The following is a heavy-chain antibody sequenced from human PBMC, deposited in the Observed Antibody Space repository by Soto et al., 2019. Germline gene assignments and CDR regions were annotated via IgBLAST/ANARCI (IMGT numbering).Heavy chain of an antibody. V-gene: IGHV3-30-3*01. Sequence: GGSLRLSCPASGFTFSSYAMHWVRHAPGKGLEWVAVISYDGSNKYYADSVKGRFTISRDNSKNTLYLQMNSLRAEDTAVYYCAREDQSYDILTGYYTEDAFDIWGQGTMVTVSS. CDR3: AREDQSYDILTGYYTEDAFDI. CDR2: ISYDGSNK. D-gene: IGHD3-9*01. CDR1: GFTFSSYA. J-gene: IGHJ3*02.